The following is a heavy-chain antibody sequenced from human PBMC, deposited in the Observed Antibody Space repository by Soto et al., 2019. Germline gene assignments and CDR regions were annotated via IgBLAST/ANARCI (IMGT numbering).Heavy chain of an antibody. CDR3: ARDLTSSFYYYGMDV. Sequence: PGGSLRLSCAASGFTFSSYSMNWVRQAPGKGLEWVSSISSSSSYIYYADSVKGRFTISRDNAKNSLYLQMNSLRAEDTAVYYCARDLTSSFYYYGMDVWGQGTTVTVSS. J-gene: IGHJ6*02. D-gene: IGHD6-13*01. CDR2: ISSSSSYI. V-gene: IGHV3-21*01. CDR1: GFTFSSYS.